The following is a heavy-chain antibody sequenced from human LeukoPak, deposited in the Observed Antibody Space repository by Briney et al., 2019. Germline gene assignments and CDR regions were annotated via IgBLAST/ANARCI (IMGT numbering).Heavy chain of an antibody. CDR2: IYYSGST. CDR3: ARHRPDSSGYYFDY. CDR1: GGSISSSSYY. V-gene: IGHV4-39*01. Sequence: SETLSLTCTVSGGSISSSSYYWGWIRQPPGQGLEWIGSIYYSGSTNYNPSLKSRVTISVDTSKNQFSLKLSSVTAADTAVYYCARHRPDSSGYYFDYWGQGTLVTVSS. J-gene: IGHJ4*02. D-gene: IGHD3-22*01.